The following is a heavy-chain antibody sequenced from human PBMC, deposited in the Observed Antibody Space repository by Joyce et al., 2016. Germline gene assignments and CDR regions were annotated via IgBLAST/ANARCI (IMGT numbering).Heavy chain of an antibody. Sequence: QVPLVQTGAEVKKRVSSVKVSCKASGGTFSSQTINWVRHAHGQGLEWMGVIIPRRGTPNYSPKFQGRVTMTADKSTRTAYMELSRLRSEDTAVYYCARDLDSGYDDNAFDIWGQGTMVTVSS. D-gene: IGHD5-12*01. CDR2: IIPRRGTP. J-gene: IGHJ3*02. CDR3: ARDLDSGYDDNAFDI. V-gene: IGHV1-69*06. CDR1: GGTFSSQT.